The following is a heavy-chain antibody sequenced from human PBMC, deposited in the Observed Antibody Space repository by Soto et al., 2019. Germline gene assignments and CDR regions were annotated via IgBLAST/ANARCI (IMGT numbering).Heavy chain of an antibody. CDR2: ISGNGGST. D-gene: IGHD3-3*02. V-gene: IGHV3-23*01. J-gene: IGHJ4*02. Sequence: EVQLLESGGGLVQPGGSLRLSCAASGFTFSTYAMSWVRQAPGKGLEGVAGISGNGGSTYKPDSVKGRFTISRDNPEKTLDLQINSLRAEDTAVYYCAKDVGDGWVELADVGYWGQGTLFTVSS. CDR1: GFTFSTYA. CDR3: AKDVGDGWVELADVGY.